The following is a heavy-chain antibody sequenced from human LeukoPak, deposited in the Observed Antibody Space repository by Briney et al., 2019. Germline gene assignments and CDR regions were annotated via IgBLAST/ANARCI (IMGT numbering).Heavy chain of an antibody. D-gene: IGHD6-19*01. J-gene: IGHJ4*02. Sequence: ASVKVSCKASGYTFTGYYMHWVRQAPGQGLEWMGWINPNSGGTNYAQKFQGRVTMTRDTSISTAYMELSRLRSDDTAVYYCARAGKYSSGWPFAVGGSINIGDYWGQGTLVTVSS. CDR3: ARAGKYSSGWPFAVGGSINIGDY. CDR1: GYTFTGYY. CDR2: INPNSGGT. V-gene: IGHV1-2*02.